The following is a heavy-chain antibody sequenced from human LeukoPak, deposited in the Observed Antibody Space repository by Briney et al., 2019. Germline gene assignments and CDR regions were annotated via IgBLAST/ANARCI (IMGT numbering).Heavy chain of an antibody. CDR2: ISGSGGST. CDR3: AKPPRYDNGGPTSDALDI. D-gene: IGHD1-26*01. V-gene: IGHV3-23*01. J-gene: IGHJ3*02. CDR1: GFTFSSYG. Sequence: PGGSLRPSCAASGFTFSSYGMSWVRQAPGRGLEWVSAISGSGGSTYYADSVKGRFTISRDNSKNTLYLQMNSLRAEDTAVYYCAKPPRYDNGGPTSDALDICGQGTMVTVSS.